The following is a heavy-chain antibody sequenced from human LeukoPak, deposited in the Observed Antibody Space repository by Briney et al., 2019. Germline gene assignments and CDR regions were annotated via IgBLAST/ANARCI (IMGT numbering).Heavy chain of an antibody. V-gene: IGHV4-39*01. J-gene: IGHJ4*02. CDR1: GGSISSSSYY. CDR2: IYYSGST. D-gene: IGHD1-26*01. Sequence: SETLSLTCTVSGGSISSSSYYWGWIRQPPGKGLEWIGSIYYSGSTYYNPSLKSRVTISVDTSKNQFSLKLSSVTAADTAVYYCARVYSGSYYAHGYWGQGTLVTVSS. CDR3: ARVYSGSYYAHGY.